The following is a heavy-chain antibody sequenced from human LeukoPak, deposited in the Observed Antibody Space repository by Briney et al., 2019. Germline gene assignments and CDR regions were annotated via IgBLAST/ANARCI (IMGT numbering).Heavy chain of an antibody. J-gene: IGHJ4*02. Sequence: PGGSLRLSCAASGFTFSSYAMHWVRQAPGKGLEWVSYISSSSSTIYYADSVKGRFTISRDNAKNSLYLQMNSLRDEDTAVYYCARDLEDDYGDYVLDYWGQGTLVTVSS. D-gene: IGHD4-17*01. V-gene: IGHV3-48*02. CDR2: ISSSSSTI. CDR3: ARDLEDDYGDYVLDY. CDR1: GFTFSSYA.